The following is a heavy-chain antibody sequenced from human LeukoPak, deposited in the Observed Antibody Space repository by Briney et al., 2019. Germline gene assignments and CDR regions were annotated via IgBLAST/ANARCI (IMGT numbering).Heavy chain of an antibody. Sequence: PSETLSLTCTVSGDSINNYYWTWIRQPPGKGLEWIGHISYSGSTNYNPSLKSRVTMSVDTSKNQFSLKLTSVTATDTAVYYCARNGDYWYYYMDVWGKGTTVTVSS. CDR1: GDSINNYY. V-gene: IGHV4-59*01. D-gene: IGHD4-17*01. CDR2: ISYSGST. J-gene: IGHJ6*03. CDR3: ARNGDYWYYYMDV.